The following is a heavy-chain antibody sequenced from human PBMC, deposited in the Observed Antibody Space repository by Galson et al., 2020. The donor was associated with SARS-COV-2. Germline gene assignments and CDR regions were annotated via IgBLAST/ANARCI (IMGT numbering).Heavy chain of an antibody. CDR1: GFSISSFT. CDR2: ILNDGRSE. Sequence: GGSLRLSCAASGFSISSFTMHWVRQAPGKGLEWVALILNDGRSESYADSVKGRLTISRDNSGNMLWLQMNGLRVEDTGVYYCAREDHYGPGSYYGMDVWGQGTTVTVSS. V-gene: IGHV3-30*04. D-gene: IGHD3-10*01. CDR3: AREDHYGPGSYYGMDV. J-gene: IGHJ6*02.